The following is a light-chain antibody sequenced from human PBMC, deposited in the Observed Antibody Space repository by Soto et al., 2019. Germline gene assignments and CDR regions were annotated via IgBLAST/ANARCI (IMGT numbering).Light chain of an antibody. CDR2: EGS. V-gene: IGLV2-23*01. CDR3: CSYAGSGTDNYV. CDR1: SSDVGIYNL. Sequence: QSALTQPASVSGSPGQSITISCTGTSSDVGIYNLVSWYQHHPGKAPKLMIYEGSNRPSGVSNRFSGSKSGNTASLTISGLQAEDEADYYCCSYAGSGTDNYVFGSGTKLTVL. J-gene: IGLJ1*01.